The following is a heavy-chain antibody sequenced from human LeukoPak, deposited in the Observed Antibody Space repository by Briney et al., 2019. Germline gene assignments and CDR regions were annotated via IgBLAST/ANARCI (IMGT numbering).Heavy chain of an antibody. CDR1: GYTFTSYG. J-gene: IGHJ6*02. CDR3: AREGTRITIFGVVRPHGYYGMDV. Sequence: ASVKVSCKASGYTFTSYGISWVRQAPGQGLEWMGWISAYNGNTNYAQKLQGRVTMTTDTSTSTAYMELRSLRSDDTAVYYCAREGTRITIFGVVRPHGYYGMDVWGQGTTVTVSS. V-gene: IGHV1-18*01. D-gene: IGHD3-3*01. CDR2: ISAYNGNT.